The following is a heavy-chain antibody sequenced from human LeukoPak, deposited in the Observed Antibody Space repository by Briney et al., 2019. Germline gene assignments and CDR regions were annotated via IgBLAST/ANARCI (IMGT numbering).Heavy chain of an antibody. Sequence: GGSLRLPCAASRFTFDDYTMHWVRQAPGKGLEWVSLISWDGGSTYYADSVKGRFTISRDNSKNSLYLQMNSLRTEDTALYYCAKDLEGRYPTAHSSSLQGDPYYYYGMDVWGRGTTVTVSS. D-gene: IGHD6-13*01. V-gene: IGHV3-43*01. CDR1: RFTFDDYT. CDR3: AKDLEGRYPTAHSSSLQGDPYYYYGMDV. CDR2: ISWDGGST. J-gene: IGHJ6*02.